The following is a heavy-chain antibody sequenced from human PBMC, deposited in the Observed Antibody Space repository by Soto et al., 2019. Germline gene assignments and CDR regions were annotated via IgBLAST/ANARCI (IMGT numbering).Heavy chain of an antibody. CDR1: GFTFSSYV. J-gene: IGHJ4*02. CDR3: AKDRSSRTSCYYFDY. CDR2: IRGSGGST. D-gene: IGHD2-2*01. V-gene: IGHV3-23*01. Sequence: GGSLRLSCAASGFTFSSYVMSWVRQAPGKGLEWVSAIRGSGGSTYYADSVKGRFTISRDNSKNTLYLQMNSLRAEDTAVYYCAKDRSSRTSCYYFDYWGQGTLVTVSS.